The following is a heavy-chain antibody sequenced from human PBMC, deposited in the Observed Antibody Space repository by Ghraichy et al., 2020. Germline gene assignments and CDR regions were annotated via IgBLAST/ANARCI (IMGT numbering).Heavy chain of an antibody. Sequence: ASVKVSCKASGYTFTSYGISWVRQAPGQGLEWMGWISGYNGNTNYAQKLQGRVTMTTDTSTNTAYMELRSLRSDDTAVYYCARFWRRSVDTATRPTFDYWGQGTLVTVSS. D-gene: IGHD5-18*01. CDR1: GYTFTSYG. CDR3: ARFWRRSVDTATRPTFDY. V-gene: IGHV1-18*01. CDR2: ISGYNGNT. J-gene: IGHJ4*02.